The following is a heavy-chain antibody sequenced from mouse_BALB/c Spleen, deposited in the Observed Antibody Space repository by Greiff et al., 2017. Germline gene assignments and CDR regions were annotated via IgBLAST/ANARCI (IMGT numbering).Heavy chain of an antibody. CDR2: IHYSGST. J-gene: IGHJ1*01. CDR3: ARWLLRDWYFDV. D-gene: IGHD2-3*01. V-gene: IGHV3-1*02. Sequence: EVQVVESGPDLVKPSQSLSLTCTVTGYSITSCYSWHWIRQFPGNKLEWMGYIHYSGSTNYNPSLKSRISITRDTSKNQFFLQLNSVTTEDTATYYCARWLLRDWYFDVWGAGTTVTVSS. CDR1: GYSITSCYS.